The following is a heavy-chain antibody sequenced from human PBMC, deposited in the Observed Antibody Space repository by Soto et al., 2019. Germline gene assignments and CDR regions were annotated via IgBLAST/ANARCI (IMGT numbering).Heavy chain of an antibody. CDR3: ARDRHYDILTGYPYGMDV. V-gene: IGHV3-74*01. CDR1: GFTFSSYL. D-gene: IGHD3-9*01. J-gene: IGHJ6*02. Sequence: GGSLRLSCAASGFTFSSYLMHWVRQAPGKGLVWVSRINSDGSSTSYADSVKGRFTISRDNAKNTLYLQMNSLRAEDTAVYYCARDRHYDILTGYPYGMDVWGQGTTVTVSS. CDR2: INSDGSST.